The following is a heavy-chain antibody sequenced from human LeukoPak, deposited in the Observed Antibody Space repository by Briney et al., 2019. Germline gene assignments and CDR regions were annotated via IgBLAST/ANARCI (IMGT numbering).Heavy chain of an antibody. J-gene: IGHJ4*02. D-gene: IGHD5-24*01. CDR3: ARERRRDGYNYKDY. V-gene: IGHV3-30*04. CDR2: ISYDGSYQ. CDR1: GFTFSAYG. Sequence: GGSLRLSCAVSGFTFSAYGMHWVRQAPGKGLEWVAVISYDGSYQAYADSVKGRFTVSRDSSKNTLYLQLNSLRPEDTGLSYCARERRRDGYNYKDYWGQGTQVSVSS.